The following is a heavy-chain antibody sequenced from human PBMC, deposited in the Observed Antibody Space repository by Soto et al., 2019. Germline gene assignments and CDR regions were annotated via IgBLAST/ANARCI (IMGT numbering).Heavy chain of an antibody. CDR1: GFTFSSYS. Sequence: GGSLRLSCAASGFTFSSYSMNWVRQAPGKGLEWVSSISSSSSYIYYADSVKGRFTISRDNAKNSLYLQMNSLRAEDTAVYYCARDRRDVLMVYATNTRDAFDIWGQGTMVTVSS. V-gene: IGHV3-21*01. CDR2: ISSSSSYI. CDR3: ARDRRDVLMVYATNTRDAFDI. J-gene: IGHJ3*02. D-gene: IGHD2-8*01.